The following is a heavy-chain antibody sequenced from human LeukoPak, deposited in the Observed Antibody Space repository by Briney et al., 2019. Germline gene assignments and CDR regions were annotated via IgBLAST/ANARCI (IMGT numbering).Heavy chain of an antibody. CDR1: VGSISNDY. CDR2: IYTRGST. Sequence: SETLSLTCTVSVGSISNDYWSWIRQAGGKELEWIGRIYTRGSTNYNPSLKSRVTISLDKSKKQFSLNLNSVTAADTAVYYCARGGTYGSGRNQHTTLDYWGQGTLVTVSS. V-gene: IGHV4-4*07. D-gene: IGHD3-10*01. CDR3: ARGGTYGSGRNQHTTLDY. J-gene: IGHJ4*02.